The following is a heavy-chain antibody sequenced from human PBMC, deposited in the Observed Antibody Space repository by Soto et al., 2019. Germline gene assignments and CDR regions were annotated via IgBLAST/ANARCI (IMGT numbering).Heavy chain of an antibody. D-gene: IGHD3-10*01. CDR1: GGSISSGSYY. CDR3: ATRTDYYYGSGSLGGMDV. V-gene: IGHV4-31*03. J-gene: IGHJ6*02. Sequence: QVQLQESGPGLVKPSQTLSLTCTVSGGSISSGSYYWSWIRQLPGKGLEWIGYIYYSGSTYYNPSLNMRVTISVDTSKNQFSLKLNSVTAADTAVYYCATRTDYYYGSGSLGGMDVWGQGTTVTVSS. CDR2: IYYSGST.